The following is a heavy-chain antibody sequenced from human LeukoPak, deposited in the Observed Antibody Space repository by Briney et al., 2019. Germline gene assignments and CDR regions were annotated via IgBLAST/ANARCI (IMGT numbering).Heavy chain of an antibody. CDR3: AKGESHASAWYFDS. J-gene: IGHJ4*02. CDR1: GFTFSSYA. CDR2: ISGSGGGT. V-gene: IGHV3-23*01. Sequence: GGSLRLSCAASGFTFSSYAMSWVRQAPGKGLEWVSAISGSGGGTYYTDPVKGRFTISRDNSKNTLYLQMNSLRVEDTAVYYCAKGESHASAWYFDSWGQGTLVTVSS. D-gene: IGHD6-19*01.